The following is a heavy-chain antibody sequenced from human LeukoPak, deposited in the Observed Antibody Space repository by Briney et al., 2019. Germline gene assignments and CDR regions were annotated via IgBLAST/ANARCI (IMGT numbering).Heavy chain of an antibody. Sequence: PSETLSLTCTVSGGTISSYYWSWIRQPPGKGLEWIGYVYYSGTTDYNPSLKRRVTISVDTSKNQFSLKVRSVTAADTAVYYCARERGDTAAPDAFDIWGQGTMVTVSS. V-gene: IGHV4-59*01. CDR3: ARERGDTAAPDAFDI. D-gene: IGHD5-18*01. CDR2: VYYSGTT. J-gene: IGHJ3*02. CDR1: GGTISSYY.